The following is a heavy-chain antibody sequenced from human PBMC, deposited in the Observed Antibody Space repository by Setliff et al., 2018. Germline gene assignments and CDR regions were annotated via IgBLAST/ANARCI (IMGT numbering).Heavy chain of an antibody. V-gene: IGHV3-23*01. CDR3: AKHVLSSGWPNDAFDF. D-gene: IGHD6-25*01. CDR1: GFTFSSYA. CDR2: LNDVGHNT. J-gene: IGHJ3*01. Sequence: GESLKISCAASGFTFSSYAMSWVRQAPGKGLEWVSGLNDVGHNTYYADSVKGRFTISRDNSKNTLYLQMNSLRAEDAAVYYCAKHVLSSGWPNDAFDFWGQGKMVTVS.